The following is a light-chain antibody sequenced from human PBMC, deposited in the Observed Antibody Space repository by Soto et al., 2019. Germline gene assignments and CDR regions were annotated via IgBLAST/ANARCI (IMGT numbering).Light chain of an antibody. CDR3: QQYNNWPWT. CDR1: QSINGN. CDR2: GAS. J-gene: IGKJ1*01. V-gene: IGKV3-15*01. Sequence: EIVMTQSPATLSVSPGERATLSCRASQSINGNLAWYQQTPGQAPRLLIYGASSRAAGFPARFSGSGSGTDFTLTISSLQSEDFAVYYCQQYNNWPWTFGQGTKVDI.